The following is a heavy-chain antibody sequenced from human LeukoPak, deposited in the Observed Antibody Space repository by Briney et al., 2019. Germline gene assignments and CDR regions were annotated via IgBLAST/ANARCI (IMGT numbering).Heavy chain of an antibody. CDR2: IIPIFGRA. V-gene: IGHV1-69*01. D-gene: IGHD1-26*01. Sequence: SVKVSCKASGGTFSNYAISWVRQAPGQGLEWMGGIIPIFGRASYAQKFQGRVTITADESTTTAYMELSSLRSEDTAVYYCARDSGSYYADVDYWGRGTLVTVSS. J-gene: IGHJ4*02. CDR3: ARDSGSYYADVDY. CDR1: GGTFSNYA.